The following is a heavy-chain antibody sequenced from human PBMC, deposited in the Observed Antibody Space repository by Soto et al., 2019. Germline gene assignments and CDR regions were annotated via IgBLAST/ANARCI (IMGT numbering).Heavy chain of an antibody. CDR1: GGSVSSGSYY. Sequence: SETLSLTCTVSGGSVSSGSYYWSWIRQPPGEGLEWIGYIYYSGSTSYNPSLKSRVTMSVDTSKNQFSLKLNSVTAADTAVYYCARYCSNLDCHYLYYFDSWGQGTQVTVSS. D-gene: IGHD2-2*01. CDR2: IYYSGST. CDR3: ARYCSNLDCHYLYYFDS. J-gene: IGHJ4*02. V-gene: IGHV4-61*01.